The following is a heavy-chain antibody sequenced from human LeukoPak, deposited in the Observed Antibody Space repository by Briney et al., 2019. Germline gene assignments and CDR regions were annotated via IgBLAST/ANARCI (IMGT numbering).Heavy chain of an antibody. CDR3: ARESFHYCDYFAYYYYYMDV. Sequence: ASVKVSCKASGYTFTSYGISWVRQAPGQGLEWMGWISAYNGNTNYAQKLQGRVTMTTDTSTSTAYMELRSLRSDDTAVYYCARESFHYCDYFAYYYYYMDVWGKGTTVTVSS. V-gene: IGHV1-18*01. CDR1: GYTFTSYG. D-gene: IGHD4-17*01. J-gene: IGHJ6*03. CDR2: ISAYNGNT.